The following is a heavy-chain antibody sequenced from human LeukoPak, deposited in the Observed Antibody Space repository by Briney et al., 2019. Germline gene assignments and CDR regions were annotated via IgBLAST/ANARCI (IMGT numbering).Heavy chain of an antibody. CDR2: IWYDGSKK. D-gene: IGHD6-13*01. Sequence: GGSLRLSCSASGFTVRSFGMHWVRHAPGKGLEWVAFIWYDGSKKYYADSVKGRFTISRDNSENTLFLQMDSLRAEDTAVYFCARDVGSSRPVDYWGQGTLVTVSS. V-gene: IGHV3-33*01. J-gene: IGHJ4*02. CDR1: GFTVRSFG. CDR3: ARDVGSSRPVDY.